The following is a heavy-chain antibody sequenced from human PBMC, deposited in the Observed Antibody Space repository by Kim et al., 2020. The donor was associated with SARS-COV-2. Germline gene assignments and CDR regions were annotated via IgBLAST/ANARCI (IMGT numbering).Heavy chain of an antibody. CDR2: IYYSGST. Sequence: SETLSLTCTVSGGSISSYYWSWIRQPPGKGLEWIGYIYYSGSTNYNPSLKSRVTISVDTSKNQFSLKLISVTAADTAVYYCAGWPGYYDSSGYYSWGQGTLVTVSS. V-gene: IGHV4-59*13. CDR1: GGSISSYY. D-gene: IGHD3-22*01. J-gene: IGHJ4*02. CDR3: AGWPGYYDSSGYYS.